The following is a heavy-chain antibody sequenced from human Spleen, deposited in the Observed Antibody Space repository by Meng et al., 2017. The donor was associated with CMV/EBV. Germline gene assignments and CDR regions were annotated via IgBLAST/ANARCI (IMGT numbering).Heavy chain of an antibody. CDR2: INSDGSDT. V-gene: IGHV3-74*03. CDR1: GFTFSDYY. D-gene: IGHD4/OR15-4a*01. Sequence: GESLKISCAASGFTFSDYYMSWIRQAPGKGLVWVSRINSDGSDTKYVDSVKGRFTISRDNAKNTVYLQMTSLRVEDTAVYYCARDGAHDYHYGLDVWGQGTTVTVSS. J-gene: IGHJ6*02. CDR3: ARDGAHDYHYGLDV.